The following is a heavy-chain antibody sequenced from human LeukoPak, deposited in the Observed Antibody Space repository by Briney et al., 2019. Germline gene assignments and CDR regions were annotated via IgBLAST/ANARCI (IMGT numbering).Heavy chain of an antibody. J-gene: IGHJ3*02. D-gene: IGHD2-2*01. CDR1: GYTFTSYA. CDR3: ARDPFNSDCSSTSCPDAFDI. Sequence: GASVKVSCKASGYTFTSYAMHWVRQAPGQRLEWMAWINAGEGNTKYSQKFKGRVTISRDTSASTAYMEVSSLRCEDTAVYYCARDPFNSDCSSTSCPDAFDIWGQGTMVTVSS. V-gene: IGHV1-3*01. CDR2: INAGEGNT.